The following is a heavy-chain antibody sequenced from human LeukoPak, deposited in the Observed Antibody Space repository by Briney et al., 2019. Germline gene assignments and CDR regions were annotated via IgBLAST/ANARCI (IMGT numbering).Heavy chain of an antibody. CDR2: MKRDGSEI. CDR3: ARDSSPSSGDYYWDAFDS. V-gene: IGHV3-7*01. D-gene: IGHD4-17*01. CDR1: GFTFSTYW. J-gene: IGHJ3*02. Sequence: GGSLRLSCSASGFTFSTYWMGWVRQAPGKGLEWVANMKRDGSEIYYVDSVRGRFTISRDNARNSLYLQMNSLRGEDTALYYCARDSSPSSGDYYWDAFDSWGQGTLVTVSS.